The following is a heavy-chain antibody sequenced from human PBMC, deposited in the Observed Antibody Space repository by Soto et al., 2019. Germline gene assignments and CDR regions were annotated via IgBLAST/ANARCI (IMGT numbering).Heavy chain of an antibody. V-gene: IGHV4-34*01. J-gene: IGHJ6*03. CDR1: GGSFSGYY. Sequence: QVQLQQWGAGLLKPSETLSLTCAVYGGSFSGYYWSWIRQPPGKGLEWIGEINHSGSTNYNPSLKSRVTISVDTSQNQFSVKLSSVTSADTAVDYWARGKPASIDYYYYYYMDGWGKGTTVTVSS. CDR3: ARGKPASIDYYYYYYMDG. D-gene: IGHD2-2*01. CDR2: INHSGST.